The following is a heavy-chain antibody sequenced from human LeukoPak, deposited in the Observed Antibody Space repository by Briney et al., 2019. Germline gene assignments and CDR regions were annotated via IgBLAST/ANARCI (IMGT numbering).Heavy chain of an antibody. Sequence: RGASVKVSCKASGGTFSSYAISWVRQAPGQGLEWMGGIIPIFGTANYAQKFQGRVTITADKSTSTAYMELSSLRSEDTAVYYCARVQHYYDSSGYYPRYYFDYWGQGTLVTVSS. CDR2: IIPIFGTA. CDR1: GGTFSSYA. CDR3: ARVQHYYDSSGYYPRYYFDY. V-gene: IGHV1-69*06. D-gene: IGHD3-22*01. J-gene: IGHJ4*02.